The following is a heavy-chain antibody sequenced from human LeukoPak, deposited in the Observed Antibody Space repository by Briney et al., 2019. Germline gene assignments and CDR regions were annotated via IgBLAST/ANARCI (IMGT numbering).Heavy chain of an antibody. J-gene: IGHJ4*02. Sequence: SETLSLTCTVSGGSISSSGYYWGWIRQPPGKGLEWIGSIYYSGGNYYNPSLNSRVTISVDTSKNQFSLRLSPVTAADTAVYYCARGPYYLDSWGPGTLVTVSS. V-gene: IGHV4-39*07. CDR3: ARGPYYLDS. CDR2: IYYSGGN. CDR1: GGSISSSGYY.